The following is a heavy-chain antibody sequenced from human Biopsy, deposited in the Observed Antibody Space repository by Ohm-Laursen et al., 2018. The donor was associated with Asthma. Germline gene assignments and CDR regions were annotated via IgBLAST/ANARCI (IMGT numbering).Heavy chain of an antibody. D-gene: IGHD6-6*01. CDR1: GDAMSTSGSY. Sequence: SDTLSLTCIVSGDAMSTSGSYWGRIRQSPGKGLEWIGSIYYRGRTYYNPSLDSRVTISADTSKIHFSVEVTSVTAADTAVYYGARAVSSSSYWYFDLWGRGDLVTVSS. J-gene: IGHJ2*01. V-gene: IGHV4-39*02. CDR2: IYYRGRT. CDR3: ARAVSSSSYWYFDL.